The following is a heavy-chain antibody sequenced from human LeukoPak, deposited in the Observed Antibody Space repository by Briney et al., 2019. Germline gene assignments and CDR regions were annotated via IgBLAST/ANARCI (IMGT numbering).Heavy chain of an antibody. CDR3: AIAGYYGSGSRYYFDY. CDR2: IYYSGST. Sequence: SETLSLTRTVSGGSISSSSYYWGWIRQPPGKGLEWLGRIYYSGSTYYNPSLKSRVPLSVDTSKNQFSLKLSSVTAADTAVYYCAIAGYYGSGSRYYFDYWGQGTLVTVSS. CDR1: GGSISSSSYY. V-gene: IGHV4-39*01. J-gene: IGHJ4*02. D-gene: IGHD3-10*01.